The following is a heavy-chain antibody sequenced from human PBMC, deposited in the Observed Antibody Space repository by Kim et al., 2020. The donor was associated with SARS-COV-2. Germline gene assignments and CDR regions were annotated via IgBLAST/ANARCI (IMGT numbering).Heavy chain of an antibody. V-gene: IGHV4-39*01. CDR3: ARRGLRSWDFDY. CDR2: IYYSGST. D-gene: IGHD1-26*01. Sequence: SETLSLTCTVSGGSISSSSYYWGWIRQPPGKGLEWIGSIYYSGSTYYNPSLKSRVTISVDTSKNQFSLKLSSVTAADTAVYYCARRGLRSWDFDYWGQGTLVTVSS. CDR1: GGSISSSSYY. J-gene: IGHJ4*02.